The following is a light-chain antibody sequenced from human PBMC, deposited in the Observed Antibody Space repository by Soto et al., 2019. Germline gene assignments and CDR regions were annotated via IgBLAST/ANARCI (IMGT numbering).Light chain of an antibody. CDR2: GAS. V-gene: IGKV3-20*01. Sequence: EIVLTQSPGTLSLSPGERATLSCRASQSVSSSYLAWYQQKPGQAPRLLIYGASSRATGIPDRFSGGGSGTDCTLTISRLEPEDFAVYYCQQFVSSLSSFTFGQGTKLEI. CDR3: QQFVSSLSSFT. CDR1: QSVSSSY. J-gene: IGKJ2*01.